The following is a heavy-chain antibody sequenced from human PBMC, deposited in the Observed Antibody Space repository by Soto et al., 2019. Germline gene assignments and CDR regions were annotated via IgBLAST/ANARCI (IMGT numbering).Heavy chain of an antibody. CDR1: GFTFSSYS. D-gene: IGHD3-3*01. CDR3: ARGGTYYDFWSGYYTRYFDY. Sequence: PGGSLRLSCAASGFTFSSYSMNWVRQAPGKGLEWVSSISSSSSYIYYADSVKGRFTISRDNAKNSLYLQMNSLRAEDTAVYYCARGGTYYDFWSGYYTRYFDYWGQGTLVTVSS. V-gene: IGHV3-21*04. CDR2: ISSSSSYI. J-gene: IGHJ4*02.